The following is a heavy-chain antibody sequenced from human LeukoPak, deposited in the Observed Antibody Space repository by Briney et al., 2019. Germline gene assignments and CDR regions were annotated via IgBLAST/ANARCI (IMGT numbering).Heavy chain of an antibody. D-gene: IGHD6-19*01. CDR1: GGTFSSYA. Sequence: VASVKVSCKASGGTFSSYAISWVRQAPGQGLEWMGGIIPIFGTASYAQKFQGRVTITADESTSTAYMELSSLRSEDTAVYYCAGPYSSGQFDYWGQGTLVTVSS. CDR3: AGPYSSGQFDY. V-gene: IGHV1-69*13. J-gene: IGHJ4*02. CDR2: IIPIFGTA.